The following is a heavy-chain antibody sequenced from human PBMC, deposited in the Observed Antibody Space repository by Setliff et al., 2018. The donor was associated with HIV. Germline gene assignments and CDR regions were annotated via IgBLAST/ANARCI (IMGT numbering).Heavy chain of an antibody. CDR3: ASPRGLGAVTPRLAY. CDR2: INPNSGGT. CDR1: GYIFTDYY. J-gene: IGHJ4*02. D-gene: IGHD2-21*02. V-gene: IGHV1-2*06. Sequence: ASVKVSCKASGYIFTDYYMHWVRQAPGQELGWMGRINPNSGGTNYAQKFQGRVTMIRDTSISTAYMELNSLTLDDTAVYYCASPRGLGAVTPRLAYWGQGTPVTVSS.